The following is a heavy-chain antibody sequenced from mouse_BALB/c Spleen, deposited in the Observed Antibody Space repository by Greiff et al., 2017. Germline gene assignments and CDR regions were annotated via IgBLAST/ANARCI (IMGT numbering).Heavy chain of an antibody. CDR3: NLLSRGNYYAMDY. Sequence: VQLQQSGAELVRSGASVKLSCTASGFNIKDYYMHWVKQRPEQGLEWIGWIDPENGDTEYAPKFQGKATMTADTSSNTAYLQLSSLTSEDTAVYYSNLLSRGNYYAMDYWGQGTSVTVSS. D-gene: IGHD1-1*02. J-gene: IGHJ4*01. CDR1: GFNIKDYY. CDR2: IDPENGDT. V-gene: IGHV14-4*02.